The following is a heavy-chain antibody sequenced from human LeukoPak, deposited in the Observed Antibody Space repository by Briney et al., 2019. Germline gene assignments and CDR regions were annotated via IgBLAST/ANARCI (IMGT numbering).Heavy chain of an antibody. CDR3: ARRGRNYYYYYYMDV. CDR1: GGSFSGYY. D-gene: IGHD2-15*01. J-gene: IGHJ6*03. V-gene: IGHV4-34*01. Sequence: SETLFLTCAVYGGSFSGYYWSWIRQPPGKGLEWIGEINHSGSTNYNPSLKSRVTTSVDTSKNQFSLKLSSVTAADTAVYYCARRGRNYYYYYYMDVWGKGTTVTISS. CDR2: INHSGST.